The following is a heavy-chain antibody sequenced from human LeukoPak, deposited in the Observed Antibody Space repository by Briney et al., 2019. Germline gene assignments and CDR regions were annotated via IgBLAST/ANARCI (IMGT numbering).Heavy chain of an antibody. CDR1: GFIYSNYA. V-gene: IGHV3-64D*08. J-gene: IGHJ4*02. CDR2: ISSNGGST. CDR3: VKNGVYTSGWYGGYFDS. Sequence: GGSLRLSCSASGFIYSNYAMYWVRQAPGKGLEYVSAISSNGGSTYYADSLNGRFTISRDNSKNTLYLQMSNLRSEDTAVYYCVKNGVYTSGWYGGYFDSWGQGTLVTVSS. D-gene: IGHD6-19*01.